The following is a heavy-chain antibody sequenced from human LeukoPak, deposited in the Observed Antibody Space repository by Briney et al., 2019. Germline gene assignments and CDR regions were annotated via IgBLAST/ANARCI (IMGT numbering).Heavy chain of an antibody. V-gene: IGHV3-48*01. CDR1: GFIFSHYS. CDR2: ITGSSATI. CDR3: VGGLRGRGYSYGYFDY. D-gene: IGHD5-18*01. Sequence: GGSLRLSCAASGFIFSHYSMNWVRQAPGKGLEWVSYITGSSATIYYADSVKGRFTISRDNAKNSLYLQMNSLRAEDTAVYYCVGGLRGRGYSYGYFDYWGQGTLVPVSS. J-gene: IGHJ4*02.